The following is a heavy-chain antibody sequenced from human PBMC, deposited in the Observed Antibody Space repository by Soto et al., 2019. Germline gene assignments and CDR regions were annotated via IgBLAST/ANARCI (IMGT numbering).Heavy chain of an antibody. CDR1: GFTFSSYA. D-gene: IGHD6-19*01. Sequence: GSLRLSCAASGFTFSSYAMSWVRQAPGKGLEWVSAISGSGGSTYYADSVKGRFTISRDNSKNTLYLQMNSLRAEDTAVYYCAKLTGYSSGWYGFDDAFDIWGQGTMVTVSS. J-gene: IGHJ3*02. V-gene: IGHV3-23*01. CDR2: ISGSGGST. CDR3: AKLTGYSSGWYGFDDAFDI.